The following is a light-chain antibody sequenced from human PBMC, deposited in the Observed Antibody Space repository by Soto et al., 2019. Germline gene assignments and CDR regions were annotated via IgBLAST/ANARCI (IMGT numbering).Light chain of an antibody. CDR1: SSDVGAYDS. J-gene: IGLJ3*02. V-gene: IGLV2-11*01. Sequence: QSVLTQTPSASGSVGQSVTISCTGTSSDVGAYDSVSWYQHHPGKAPKVMIYDVSKRPSGVPDRFSGSKSGNTASLTISGLQAEDEADYYCCSYPGSHTWVFGGGTKLTVL. CDR2: DVS. CDR3: CSYPGSHTWV.